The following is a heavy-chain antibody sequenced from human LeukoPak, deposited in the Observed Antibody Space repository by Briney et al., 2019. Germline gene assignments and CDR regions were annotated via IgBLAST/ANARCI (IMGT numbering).Heavy chain of an antibody. V-gene: IGHV3-30*02. CDR2: MRSDGSTK. Sequence: GGSLRLSCAASGFSFSSYGMHWVRQAPGKGLEWVAYMRSDGSTKYYADSVKGRFTISRDNSKKTLYLQMNSLRPKDTAVYYCAKGYDSSGYYLDYWGQGTLVTVSP. CDR1: GFSFSSYG. D-gene: IGHD3-22*01. CDR3: AKGYDSSGYYLDY. J-gene: IGHJ4*02.